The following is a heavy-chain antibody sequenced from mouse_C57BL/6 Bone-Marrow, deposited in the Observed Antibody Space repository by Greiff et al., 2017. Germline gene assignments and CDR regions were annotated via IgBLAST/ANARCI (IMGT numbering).Heavy chain of an antibody. D-gene: IGHD1-1*01. J-gene: IGHJ4*01. CDR3: ARPYYYGSSLYYYAMDY. CDR2: ISSGGSYT. CDR1: GFTFSSYG. V-gene: IGHV5-6*02. Sequence: EVKLVESGGDLVKPGGSLKLSCAASGFTFSSYGMSWVRQTPDKRLEWVATISSGGSYTYYPDSVKGRFTISRDNAKNTLYLQMSSLKSEDTAMYYCARPYYYGSSLYYYAMDYWGQGTSVTVSS.